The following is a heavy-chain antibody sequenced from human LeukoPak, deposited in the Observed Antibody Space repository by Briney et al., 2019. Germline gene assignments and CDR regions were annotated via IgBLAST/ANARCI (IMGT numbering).Heavy chain of an antibody. Sequence: GGSLRLSCAASGFTFCDYAMHWVRQAPGKGLEWVSLVSEDGSRTYYADSVKGRFTISRDNSKNSLYLQMNSLTAEDTALYYCAKDLTQLYLAFDYWGQGTLVTVSS. CDR2: VSEDGSRT. V-gene: IGHV3-43*02. D-gene: IGHD1-1*01. J-gene: IGHJ4*02. CDR3: AKDLTQLYLAFDY. CDR1: GFTFCDYA.